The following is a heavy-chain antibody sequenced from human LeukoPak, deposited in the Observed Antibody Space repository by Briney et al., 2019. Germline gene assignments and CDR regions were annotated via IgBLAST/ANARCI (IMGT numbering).Heavy chain of an antibody. CDR1: GGSFSGYY. CDR3: ARGPAVAATRGAFDI. Sequence: PSETLSLTCAVYGGSFSGYYWSWIRQPPGKGLEWIGEINHSGSTNYNPSLKSRVTISVDTSKNQFSLKLSSVTAADTAVYYCARGPAVAATRGAFDIWGQGTMVTVSS. J-gene: IGHJ3*02. CDR2: INHSGST. V-gene: IGHV4-34*01. D-gene: IGHD6-19*01.